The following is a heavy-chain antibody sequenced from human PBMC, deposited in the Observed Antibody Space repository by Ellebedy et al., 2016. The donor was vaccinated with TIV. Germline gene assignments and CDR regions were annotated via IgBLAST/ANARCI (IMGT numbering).Heavy chain of an antibody. J-gene: IGHJ4*02. Sequence: GSLRLXXTVSGGSISSSSYYWGWIRQPPGKGLEWIGSIYHSGSTNYNPSLKSRVTISVDKSKNQFSLKLSSVTAADTAVYYCARDGGYWGQGTLVTVSS. CDR2: IYHSGST. CDR1: GGSISSSSYY. D-gene: IGHD3-3*01. CDR3: ARDGGY. V-gene: IGHV4-39*07.